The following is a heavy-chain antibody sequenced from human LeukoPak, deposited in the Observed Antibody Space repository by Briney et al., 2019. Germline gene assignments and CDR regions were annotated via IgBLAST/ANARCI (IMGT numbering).Heavy chain of an antibody. CDR2: ISTSSSNI. J-gene: IGHJ4*02. D-gene: IGHD4/OR15-4a*01. Sequence: GGSLRLSCAASGFIFSSCGMNWVRQAPGKGLEWVSYISTSSSNIYYADSVKGRFTISRENDENSLYLQMNSLSAEDTAVYYCARVHGAYPFDFWGQGTLVTVSS. V-gene: IGHV3-48*01. CDR1: GFIFSSCG. CDR3: ARVHGAYPFDF.